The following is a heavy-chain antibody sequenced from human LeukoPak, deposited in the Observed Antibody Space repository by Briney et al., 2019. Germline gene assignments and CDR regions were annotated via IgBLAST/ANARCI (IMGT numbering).Heavy chain of an antibody. D-gene: IGHD3-10*01. CDR1: GGSISSGGYY. CDR3: ARVLRRFGELATHFDY. J-gene: IGHJ4*02. CDR2: IYYSGST. V-gene: IGHV4-61*08. Sequence: MASETLSLTCTVSGGSISSGGYYWSWIRQHPGKGLEWIGYIYYSGSTNYNPSLKSRVTISVDTSKNQFSLKLSSVTAADTAVYYCARVLRRFGELATHFDYWGQGTLVTVSS.